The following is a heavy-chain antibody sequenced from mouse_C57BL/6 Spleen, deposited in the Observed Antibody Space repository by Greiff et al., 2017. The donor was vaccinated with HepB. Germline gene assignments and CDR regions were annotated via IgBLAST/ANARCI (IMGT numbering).Heavy chain of an antibody. Sequence: VKLVESGPELVKPGASVKISCKASGYTFTDYYINWVKQRPGQGLEWIGWIFPGSGSTYYNEKFKGKATLTVDKSSSTAYMLLSSLTSEDSAVYFCARERYYGSSHYFDYWGQGTTLTVSS. J-gene: IGHJ2*01. CDR3: ARERYYGSSHYFDY. CDR1: GYTFTDYY. V-gene: IGHV1-75*01. D-gene: IGHD1-1*01. CDR2: IFPGSGST.